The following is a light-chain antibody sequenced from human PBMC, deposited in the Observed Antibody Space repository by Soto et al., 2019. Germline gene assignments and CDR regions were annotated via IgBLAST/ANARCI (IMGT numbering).Light chain of an antibody. CDR1: QSVSSN. J-gene: IGKJ4*01. CDR2: DAS. CDR3: QQRNSWPPLT. V-gene: IGKV3-11*01. Sequence: EIVLTQSPATLSLSPGERATLSCRASQSVSSNLAWYQQKPGQAPRLLIYDASNRATGIPARFSGSGSGTDFTLTISRLEPQDFAVSYCQQRNSWPPLTFGGGTKVEIK.